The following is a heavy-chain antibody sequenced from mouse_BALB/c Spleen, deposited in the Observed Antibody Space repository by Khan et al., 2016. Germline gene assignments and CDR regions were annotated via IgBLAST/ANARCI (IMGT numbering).Heavy chain of an antibody. J-gene: IGHJ3*01. CDR2: ILPGSGST. CDR1: GYTFSSYW. Sequence: QVQLQQSGAELMKPGASVKISCKATGYTFSSYWIEWVKQRPGHGLEWIGEILPGSGSTNYNEKFKGKATFTADTSSNTAYMQLSSLTSEDSAVYYCARSGTIYRGFAYWGQGTLDTVSA. D-gene: IGHD4-1*01. CDR3: ARSGTIYRGFAY. V-gene: IGHV1-9*01.